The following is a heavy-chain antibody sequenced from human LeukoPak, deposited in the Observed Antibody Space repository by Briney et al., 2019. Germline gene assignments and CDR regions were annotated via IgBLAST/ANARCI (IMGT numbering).Heavy chain of an antibody. Sequence: SETLSLTCTVSGGSISSYYWSWIRQPPGKGLEWIGYIYYSGSTNYNPSLKSRVTISVDTSKNQFSLKLSSVTAADTAVYYCARGYCSSTSCYWGLSHDYFDYWGQGTLVTVSS. CDR3: ARGYCSSTSCYWGLSHDYFDY. V-gene: IGHV4-59*01. D-gene: IGHD2-2*01. J-gene: IGHJ4*02. CDR2: IYYSGST. CDR1: GGSISSYY.